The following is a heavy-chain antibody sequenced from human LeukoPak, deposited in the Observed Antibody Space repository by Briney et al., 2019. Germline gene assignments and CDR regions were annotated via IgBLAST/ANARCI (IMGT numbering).Heavy chain of an antibody. CDR2: IRYDGSNK. D-gene: IGHD3-3*01. CDR1: GFTFSSYG. Sequence: GGSLRLSCAASGFTFSSYGMHWVRQAPGKGLEWVAFIRYDGSNKYYADSVKGRFTISRDNSKNTLYLQMNSLRAEDTAVYYCASFTYYDFWSGYYNYWYFDLWGRGTLVTVSS. CDR3: ASFTYYDFWSGYYNYWYFDL. V-gene: IGHV3-30*02. J-gene: IGHJ2*01.